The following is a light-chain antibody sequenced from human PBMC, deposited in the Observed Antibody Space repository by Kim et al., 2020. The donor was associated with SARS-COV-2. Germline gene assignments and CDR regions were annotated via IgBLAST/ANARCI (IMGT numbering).Light chain of an antibody. Sequence: QSALTQPASVSGSPEQSITISCTGTSSDVGSYNLVSWYQQHPGKAPKLMIYEGSKRPSGVSNRFSGSKSGNTASLTISGLQAEDEADYYCCSYAGSSTWVFGGGTQLTVL. CDR2: EGS. J-gene: IGLJ3*02. CDR3: CSYAGSSTWV. V-gene: IGLV2-23*01. CDR1: SSDVGSYNL.